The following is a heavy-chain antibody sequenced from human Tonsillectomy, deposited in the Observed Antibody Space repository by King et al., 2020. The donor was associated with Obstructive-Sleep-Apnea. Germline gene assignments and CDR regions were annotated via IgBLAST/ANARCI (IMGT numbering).Heavy chain of an antibody. V-gene: IGHV3-21*06. CDR3: AREKGYCSGGRCYRFGLDV. CDR2: ISSSSSYI. D-gene: IGHD2-15*01. CDR1: GFTFSSHT. J-gene: IGHJ6*02. Sequence: VQLVESGGGLVKPGGSLRLSCAASGFTFSSHTMNWVRQAPGKGLEWVSSISSSSSYIYYADSVRGRFTISRDNAKNSLYLQMNSLRAEDTAVYYCAREKGYCSGGRCYRFGLDVWGQGTTVTVSS.